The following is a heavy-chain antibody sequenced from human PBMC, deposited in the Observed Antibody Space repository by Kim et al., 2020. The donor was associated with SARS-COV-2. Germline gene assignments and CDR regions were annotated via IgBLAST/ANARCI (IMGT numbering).Heavy chain of an antibody. V-gene: IGHV4-59*13. CDR2: IFNSGRT. CDR1: GGSISSYY. CDR3: ARASSYYVIDY. Sequence: SETLSLTCTVSGGSISSYYWSWVRQPPGKGLEWIGYIFNSGRTNYNPSLKSRVTISVDTSKNQFSLKLSSVTAVDTAMYYCARASSYYVIDYWGQGSRVTVAS. D-gene: IGHD1-26*01. J-gene: IGHJ4*02.